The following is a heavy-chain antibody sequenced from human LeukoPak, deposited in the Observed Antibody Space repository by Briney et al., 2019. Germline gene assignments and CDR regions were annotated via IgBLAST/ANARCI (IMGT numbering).Heavy chain of an antibody. CDR3: ARRPMARGVMGSRYFDY. J-gene: IGHJ4*02. Sequence: PSETLSLTCAVYGGSFSGYYWSWIRQPPGKGLEWIGEINHSGSTNYNPSLKSRVTISVDTSKNQFSLKLSSVTAADTAVYYCARRPMARGVMGSRYFDYWGQGTLVTVSS. D-gene: IGHD3-10*01. CDR2: INHSGST. CDR1: GGSFSGYY. V-gene: IGHV4-34*01.